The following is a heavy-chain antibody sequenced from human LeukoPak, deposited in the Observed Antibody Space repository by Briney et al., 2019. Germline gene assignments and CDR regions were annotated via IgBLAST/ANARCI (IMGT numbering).Heavy chain of an antibody. CDR1: GFTFSSYG. J-gene: IGHJ4*02. Sequence: GGSLRLSCAASGFTFSSYGMHWVRQAPGKGLEWVAVISYDGSNKYYADPVKGRFTISRDNSKNTLYLQMNSLRAEDTAVYYCAKVPYYCSSTSCPADDYWGQGTLVTVSS. D-gene: IGHD2-2*01. CDR3: AKVPYYCSSTSCPADDY. CDR2: ISYDGSNK. V-gene: IGHV3-30*18.